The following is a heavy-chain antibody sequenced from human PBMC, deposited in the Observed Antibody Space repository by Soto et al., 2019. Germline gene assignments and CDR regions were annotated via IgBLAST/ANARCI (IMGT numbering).Heavy chain of an antibody. CDR2: VHSSGTT. CDR3: AKEGSGGANWFDP. D-gene: IGHD3-16*01. J-gene: IGHJ5*02. V-gene: IGHV4-4*07. Sequence: QVQLQESGPGLVKPSETLSLTCTVSGDSINDYYWSWMRQAAGKAVEWIGRVHSSGTTNYNPSFKTRLTMSADTSKNQVSLKLRSVTAADTAVYYCAKEGSGGANWFDPWGPGTHVTVSS. CDR1: GDSINDYY.